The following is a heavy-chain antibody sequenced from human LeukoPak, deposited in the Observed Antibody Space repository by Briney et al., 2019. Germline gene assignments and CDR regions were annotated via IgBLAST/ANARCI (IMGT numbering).Heavy chain of an antibody. CDR2: INHSGST. Sequence: PSETLSLTCAVYGGSFSGYYWNWIRQPPGTGLEWIGEINHSGSTNYNPSLKRRVTMSVDTSKNQFSLKLSSVSAAGTDVYLCASGRGDFGGVHFDYWGQGTLVTVSS. J-gene: IGHJ4*02. V-gene: IGHV4-34*01. D-gene: IGHD3-3*01. CDR3: ASGRGDFGGVHFDY. CDR1: GGSFSGYY.